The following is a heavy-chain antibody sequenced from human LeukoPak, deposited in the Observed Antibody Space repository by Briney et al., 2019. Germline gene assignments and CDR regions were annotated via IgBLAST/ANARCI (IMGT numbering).Heavy chain of an antibody. CDR3: ARLKGVPAADY. CDR1: GGSISSSSYY. CDR2: IHYSGST. V-gene: IGHV4-39*01. Sequence: SETLSLTCTVSGGSISSSSYYWGWIRQPPAKGLEWIGNIHYSGSTYYNPSLKSRVTISVDTSKNQFSLKLTSVTAADTAMYYCARLKGVPAADYWGQGTLVTVSS. D-gene: IGHD2-2*01. J-gene: IGHJ4*02.